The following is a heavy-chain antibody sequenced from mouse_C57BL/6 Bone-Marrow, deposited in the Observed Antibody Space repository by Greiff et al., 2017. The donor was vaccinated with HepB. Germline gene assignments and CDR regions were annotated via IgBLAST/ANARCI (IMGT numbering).Heavy chain of an antibody. CDR1: GYTFTSYW. D-gene: IGHD2-3*01. CDR3: ARYDGYPPY. V-gene: IGHV1-69*01. CDR2: IDPSDSYT. Sequence: VQLQQPGAELVMPGASVKLSCKASGYTFTSYWMHWVKQRPGQGLEWIGEIDPSDSYTNYNQKFKGKSTLTVDKSSSTAYMQLSSLTSEDSAVYYCARYDGYPPYWGQGTLVTVSA. J-gene: IGHJ3*01.